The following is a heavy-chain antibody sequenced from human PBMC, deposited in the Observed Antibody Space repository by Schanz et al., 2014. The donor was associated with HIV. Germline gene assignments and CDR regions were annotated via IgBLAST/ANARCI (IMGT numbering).Heavy chain of an antibody. V-gene: IGHV3-74*01. Sequence: EVQLVESGGGLVQPGGSLRLSCAASGFTFSSHWMHWVRQAPGKGLVWVSRINSNEGTTDYADSVKGRFTISRDNSKNTLYLQMNSLRAEDTAVYGCARQGLRFSFWLDYWGQGTPVTVS. J-gene: IGHJ4*02. D-gene: IGHD4-17*01. CDR2: INSNEGTT. CDR3: ARQGLRFSFWLDY. CDR1: GFTFSSHW.